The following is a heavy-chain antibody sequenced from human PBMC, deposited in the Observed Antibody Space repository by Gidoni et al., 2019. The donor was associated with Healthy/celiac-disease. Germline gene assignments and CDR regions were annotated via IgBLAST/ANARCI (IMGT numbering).Heavy chain of an antibody. D-gene: IGHD4-17*01. J-gene: IGHJ6*02. CDR1: GFTCGVYA. CDR2: IRSKAYGGTT. CDR3: TRERNDYGDYGGPDYYYYYGMDV. Sequence: VQLVASGGGLVQHGRSLRLSCTASGFTCGVYAISCVRQAPGKGLEWLGFIRSKAYGGTTEYASSVKGRFTISRDDSKSIAYLQMNSLKTEDTAVYYCTRERNDYGDYGGPDYYYYYGMDVWGQGTTVTVSS. V-gene: IGHV3-49*04.